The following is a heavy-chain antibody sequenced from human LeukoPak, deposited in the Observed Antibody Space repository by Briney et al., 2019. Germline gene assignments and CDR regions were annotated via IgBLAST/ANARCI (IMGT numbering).Heavy chain of an antibody. V-gene: IGHV3-9*01. Sequence: GRSLRLSCAASGFSFDDYAMHWVRQAQAQGQERVSGMNWNSDIIYYADSVKGRVIISRDNAKNSLHLQMNSLRPEDTAFYYCAKAVSTGWYVGIDYWGQGALVTVFS. CDR2: MNWNSDII. D-gene: IGHD6-19*01. CDR1: GFSFDDYA. J-gene: IGHJ4*02. CDR3: AKAVSTGWYVGIDY.